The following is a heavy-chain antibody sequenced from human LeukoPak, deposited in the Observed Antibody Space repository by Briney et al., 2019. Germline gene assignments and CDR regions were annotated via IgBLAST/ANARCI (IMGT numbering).Heavy chain of an antibody. V-gene: IGHV1-2*02. CDR2: INPNSGGT. J-gene: IGHJ4*02. CDR1: GYTFTGYY. Sequence: ASVKVSCKASGYTFTGYYIHWVRQAPGQGLEWMGWINPNSGGTNYAQKFQGRVTMTRDTSISTAYMELSRLRSDDTAVYYCARGYCSSTSCERTFDYWGQGTLVTVSS. D-gene: IGHD2-2*01. CDR3: ARGYCSSTSCERTFDY.